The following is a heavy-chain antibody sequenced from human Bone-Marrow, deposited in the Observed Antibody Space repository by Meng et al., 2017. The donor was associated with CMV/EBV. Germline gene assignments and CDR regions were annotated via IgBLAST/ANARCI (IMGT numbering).Heavy chain of an antibody. CDR3: ARDNSVVISVWDGMDV. CDR1: GFTFSSYA. D-gene: IGHD4-23*01. V-gene: IGHV3-30-3*01. CDR2: ISYDGSNK. J-gene: IGHJ6*02. Sequence: GASLKISCAASGFTFSSYAMHWVRQAPGKGLEWVAVISYDGSNKYYADSVKGRFTISRDNSKNTLYLQMNSLRAEDTAVYYCARDNSVVISVWDGMDVWGQGTTVTVSS.